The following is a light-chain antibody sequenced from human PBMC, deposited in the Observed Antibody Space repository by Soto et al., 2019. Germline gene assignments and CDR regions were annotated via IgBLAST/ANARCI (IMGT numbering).Light chain of an antibody. CDR3: SSYTSSNTLV. V-gene: IGLV2-14*03. CDR1: SSDVGGYNS. Sequence: QSALTQPASVSGSPGQSITISCTGTSSDVGGYNSVSWYQQHPGKAPKLMIYDVSYRPSGVSSRFSGSKSGNTASLTISGLQAEDEADYYCSSYTSSNTLVFGGGTKVTVL. CDR2: DVS. J-gene: IGLJ2*01.